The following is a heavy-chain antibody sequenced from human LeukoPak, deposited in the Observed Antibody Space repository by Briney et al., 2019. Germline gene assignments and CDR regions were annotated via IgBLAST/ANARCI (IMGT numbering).Heavy chain of an antibody. J-gene: IGHJ6*04. CDR3: ARDTPIVVVPAANLVFGGYYYYGMDV. Sequence: GGSLRLSCAASGFTFSSYSMNWVRQAPGKGLEWVSSISSSSSYIYYADSVKGRFTISRDNAKNSLYLQMNSLRAEDTAVYYCARDTPIVVVPAANLVFGGYYYYGMDVWGKGTTVTVSS. CDR2: ISSSSSYI. D-gene: IGHD2-2*01. V-gene: IGHV3-21*01. CDR1: GFTFSSYS.